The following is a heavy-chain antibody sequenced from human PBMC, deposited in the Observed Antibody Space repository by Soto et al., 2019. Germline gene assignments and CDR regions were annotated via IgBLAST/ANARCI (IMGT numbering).Heavy chain of an antibody. CDR3: ARRSDGLDP. CDR2: IYYSGST. Sequence: NPSETLSLTCTVSGGSISSSSYYWGWIRQPPGKGLEWIGSIYYSGSTNYNPSLKSRVTISVDTSKNQFSLKLSSVTAADTAVYYCARRSDGLDPWGQGTLVTVSS. CDR1: GGSISSSSYY. V-gene: IGHV4-39*07. J-gene: IGHJ5*02.